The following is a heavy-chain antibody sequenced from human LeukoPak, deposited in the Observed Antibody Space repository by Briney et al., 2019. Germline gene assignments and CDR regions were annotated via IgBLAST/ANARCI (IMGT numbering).Heavy chain of an antibody. CDR2: IYSSGST. D-gene: IGHD5-12*01. J-gene: IGHJ4*02. CDR1: GGSISSGSYY. CDR3: ARVGGYGGATDY. V-gene: IGHV4-61*01. Sequence: SETLSLTCTVSGGSISSGSYYWSWIRQPPGKGLEWIGYIYSSGSTNYNPSLKGRVTISVDTSKNQFSLKLSSVTAADTAVYYCARVGGYGGATDYWGQGTLVTVSS.